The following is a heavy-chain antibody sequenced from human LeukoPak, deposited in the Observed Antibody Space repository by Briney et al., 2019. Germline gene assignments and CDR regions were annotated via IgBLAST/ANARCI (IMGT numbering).Heavy chain of an antibody. CDR2: INPNSGGT. Sequence: ASVKVSCKASGYTFTRYYMHWVRQAPGQGLEWMGWINPNSGGTNYAQKYQGRVSMTRDTSISSAYMEVSRLRSDDTAVYYCARSRGLDYYGSGTYSGSDSDYYYYYMDVWGKGTTVTISS. CDR1: GYTFTRYY. J-gene: IGHJ6*03. V-gene: IGHV1-2*02. D-gene: IGHD3-10*01. CDR3: ARSRGLDYYGSGTYSGSDSDYYYYYMDV.